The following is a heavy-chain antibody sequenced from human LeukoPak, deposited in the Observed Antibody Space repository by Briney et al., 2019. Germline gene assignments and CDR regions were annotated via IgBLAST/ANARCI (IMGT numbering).Heavy chain of an antibody. J-gene: IGHJ3*02. CDR2: IYYSGST. D-gene: IGHD2-2*01. CDR1: GGSISSSSYY. CDR3: ARHDIVIVPAAPPGLDSFDI. V-gene: IGHV4-39*01. Sequence: PSETLSLTCTVSGGSISSSSYYWGWIRQPPGKGLEWIGSIYYSGSTYYNPSLKSRVTISVDTSKNQFSLKLSSVTAADTAVYYLARHDIVIVPAAPPGLDSFDIWGQGTMVTVSS.